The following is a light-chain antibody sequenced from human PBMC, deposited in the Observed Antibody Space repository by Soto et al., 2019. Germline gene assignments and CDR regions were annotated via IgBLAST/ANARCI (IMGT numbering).Light chain of an antibody. Sequence: QSVLTQPASVSGSPGQSITISCTGTSSDVGSYNLVSWYQQHPGKAPKLMIYEGSKRPSGVSNRFSGSKSGNTASLTISGLQAEDEADYYCCSYAGSSTFYVFGTGTQPTVL. J-gene: IGLJ1*01. CDR2: EGS. V-gene: IGLV2-23*01. CDR3: CSYAGSSTFYV. CDR1: SSDVGSYNL.